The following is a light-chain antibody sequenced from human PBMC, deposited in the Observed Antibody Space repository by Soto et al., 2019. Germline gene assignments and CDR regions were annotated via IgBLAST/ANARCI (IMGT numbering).Light chain of an antibody. Sequence: EIVMTQSPATLSVSPGERATLSCRASQSVSSKLAWYQQKPGQAPRLLIYGASTRATGIPARFSGSGSGTEFTLTISSLQSEDFAVYYCQQYHNWPPITFGQGTRLEIK. V-gene: IGKV3-15*01. CDR3: QQYHNWPPIT. CDR2: GAS. J-gene: IGKJ5*01. CDR1: QSVSSK.